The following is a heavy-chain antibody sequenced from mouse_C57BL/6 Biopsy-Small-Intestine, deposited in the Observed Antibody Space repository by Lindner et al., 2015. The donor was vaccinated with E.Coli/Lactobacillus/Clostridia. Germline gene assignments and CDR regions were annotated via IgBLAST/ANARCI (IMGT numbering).Heavy chain of an antibody. V-gene: IGHV1-18*01. CDR3: ARDTYDYISPSWDY. J-gene: IGHJ4*01. CDR1: GYAFTGYY. D-gene: IGHD2-4*01. Sequence: SVKVSCKASGYAFTGYYIHWLRQAPGQGLEWMGRINPNSGGGTHYAQRFQGRVTMTRDTSISTAYMELRSLRSDDTAVYYCARDTYDYISPSWDYWGQGTLVTVSS. CDR2: INPNSGGGT.